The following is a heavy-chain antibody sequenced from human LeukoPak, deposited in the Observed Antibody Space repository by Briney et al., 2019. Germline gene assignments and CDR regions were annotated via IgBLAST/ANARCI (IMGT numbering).Heavy chain of an antibody. D-gene: IGHD3-10*01. J-gene: IGHJ6*03. CDR2: LSASGGIT. V-gene: IGHV3-23*01. CDR1: GFAFSSYA. CDR3: AKTSGATPYYYMDV. Sequence: GGSLRLSCAASGFAFSSYAMSWVRQAPGKGLEWVSGLSASGGITYYADSVKGRFTISRDNSKNNLYLQMNSLRAEDTAVYYCAKTSGATPYYYMDVWGKGDTVTVSS.